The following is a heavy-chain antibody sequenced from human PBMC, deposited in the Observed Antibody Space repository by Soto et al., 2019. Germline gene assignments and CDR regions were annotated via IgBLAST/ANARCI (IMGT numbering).Heavy chain of an antibody. D-gene: IGHD3-3*01. J-gene: IGHJ5*02. CDR1: GGSFSGYY. CDR2: INHSGST. Sequence: SETLSLTCAVYGGSFSGYYWSWIRQPPGKGLEWIGEINHSGSTNYNPSLKSRVTISVDTSKNQFSLKLSSVTAADTAVYYCARGDYDFWSGYYTGRWFDPWGQGALVTVSS. CDR3: ARGDYDFWSGYYTGRWFDP. V-gene: IGHV4-34*01.